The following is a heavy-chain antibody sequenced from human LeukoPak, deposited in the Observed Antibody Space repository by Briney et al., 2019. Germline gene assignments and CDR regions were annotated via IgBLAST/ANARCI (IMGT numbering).Heavy chain of an antibody. CDR3: VRAAMPYIINGRRFDY. CDR1: GFTSSAYD. CDR2: SGTVGDT. D-gene: IGHD2-2*01. V-gene: IGHV3-13*04. Sequence: GGSLRLSCAASGFTSSAYDMHWVRQITGGGLEWVSTSGTVGDTFYSDSVKGRFTISRENAKNSVHLQMNSLRVEDSAIYFCVRAAMPYIINGRRFDYWGQGTLVAVSS. J-gene: IGHJ4*02.